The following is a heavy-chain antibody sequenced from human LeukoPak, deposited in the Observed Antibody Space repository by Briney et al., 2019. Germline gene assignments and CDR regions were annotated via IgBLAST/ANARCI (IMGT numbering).Heavy chain of an antibody. CDR1: GFTVSTNY. V-gene: IGHV4-59*02. CDR3: ARGRTFDN. J-gene: IGHJ4*02. Sequence: NSGGSLRLSCAASGFTVSTNYMNWVRQAPGKGLEWIGNIYDRGSTKCNPSLKSRVTISVETSKNQFSLRLSSVTAADTAVYYCARGRTFDNWGQGTLVTVSS. CDR2: IYDRGST.